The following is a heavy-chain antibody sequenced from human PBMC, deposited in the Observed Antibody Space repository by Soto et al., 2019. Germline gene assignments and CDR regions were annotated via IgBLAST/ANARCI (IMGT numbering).Heavy chain of an antibody. V-gene: IGHV5-51*01. D-gene: IGHD3-10*01. CDR2: IYPGDSDT. CDR1: GYSFTSYW. J-gene: IGHJ6*02. CDR3: ARQKQNYYGSGSYYYYYYGMDV. Sequence: LKISCKGSGYSFTSYWIGWVRQMPGKGLEWMGIIYPGDSDTRYSPSFQGQVTISADKSISTAYLQWSSLKASDTAMYYCARQKQNYYGSGSYYYYYYGMDVWGQGTTVTVSS.